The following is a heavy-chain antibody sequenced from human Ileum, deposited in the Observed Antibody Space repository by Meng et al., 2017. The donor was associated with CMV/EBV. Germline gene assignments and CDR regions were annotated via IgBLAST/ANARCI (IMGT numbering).Heavy chain of an antibody. D-gene: IGHD3-10*01. CDR1: GGSLTSYY. CDR3: ARAAARGVPVDL. CDR2: IHPTGTT. V-gene: IGHV4-4*07. J-gene: IGHJ5*02. Sequence: QLQLQESGPSLRPPSETLSLTCTVTGGSLTSYYWTWIRQPAGKGLEWIGRIHPTGTTDDNPSLRSRVSMSLDKSKNQFSLKLTSVTAADTAVYYCARAAARGVPVDLWGQGTLVTVSS.